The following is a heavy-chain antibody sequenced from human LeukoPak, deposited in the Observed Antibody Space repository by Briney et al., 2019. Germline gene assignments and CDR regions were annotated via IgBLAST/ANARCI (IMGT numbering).Heavy chain of an antibody. CDR2: IIPIFGTA. V-gene: IGHV1-69*13. Sequence: SVKVSCKASGGTFSSYAISWVRQAPGQGLEWMGGIIPIFGTANYAQKFQGRVTITADESTSTAYMELSTLRSDATAVYYCARVRFSCGYSSGLDWFDPWGEETLVRVSS. D-gene: IGHD6-19*01. CDR3: ARVRFSCGYSSGLDWFDP. CDR1: GGTFSSYA. J-gene: IGHJ5*02.